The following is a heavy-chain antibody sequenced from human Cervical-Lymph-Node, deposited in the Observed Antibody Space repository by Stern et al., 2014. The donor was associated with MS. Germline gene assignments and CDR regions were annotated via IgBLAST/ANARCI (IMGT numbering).Heavy chain of an antibody. D-gene: IGHD6-19*01. J-gene: IGHJ6*02. Sequence: QLVESGGSLVQLGRSWGLSSAASGFTFDDYAMHRVRRAPRKVLVCDSGIIWNSGSKGKADTVNGGFTIPRDNAQNSLHLYVNSLRAEDTALYYCAKDEYSSGWSLYYYYGMEVWGQGPTVTVSS. CDR3: AKDEYSSGWSLYYYYGMEV. CDR1: GFTFDDYA. V-gene: IGHV3-9*01. CDR2: IIWNSGSK.